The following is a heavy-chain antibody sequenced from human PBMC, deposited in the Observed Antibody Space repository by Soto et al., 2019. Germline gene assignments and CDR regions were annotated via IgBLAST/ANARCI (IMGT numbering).Heavy chain of an antibody. J-gene: IGHJ4*02. V-gene: IGHV1-69*13. CDR3: ARDLGGWPDY. CDR2: MIPKFGTT. Sequence: ASVKVSCKASGGSFSTYGINWVRLAPGQGLEWMGGMIPKFGTTNYAQKFRGRVTITADESTNTAYMELNNLRSEDTAVYFCARDLGGWPDYWGQGTLVTVSS. CDR1: GGSFSTYG. D-gene: IGHD2-15*01.